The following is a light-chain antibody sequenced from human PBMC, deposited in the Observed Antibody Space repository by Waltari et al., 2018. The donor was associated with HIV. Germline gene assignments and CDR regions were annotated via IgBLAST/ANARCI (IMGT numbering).Light chain of an antibody. Sequence: SYVVTQPPSVSVAPGQTARISCGGDNIGSKSVHWYQQRPGQAPVLVISYDSDRPSGIPERFSSSSSGNTDTLTISRVEAGDEADYFCQVWDTATAHVIFGGGTKLTVL. CDR2: YDS. CDR1: NIGSKS. CDR3: QVWDTATAHVI. J-gene: IGLJ2*01. V-gene: IGLV3-21*04.